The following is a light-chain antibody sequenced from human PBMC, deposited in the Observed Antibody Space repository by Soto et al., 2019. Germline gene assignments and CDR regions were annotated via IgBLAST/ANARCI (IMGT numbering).Light chain of an antibody. CDR2: GNA. CDR1: SSNIGRNY. V-gene: IGLV1-47*02. CDR3: AVWDARLSGYV. J-gene: IGLJ1*01. Sequence: TQPPSVSETPGQRVTISCSGTSSNIGRNYVCWYQQLPGTAPKLLIYGNAQRPSGVPDRFSGSKSGTSASLAISGLRSEDEAEYYCAVWDARLSGYVFGTGTQLTVL.